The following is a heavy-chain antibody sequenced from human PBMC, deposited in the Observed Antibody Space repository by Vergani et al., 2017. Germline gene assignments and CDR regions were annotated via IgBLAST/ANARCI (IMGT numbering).Heavy chain of an antibody. D-gene: IGHD1-26*01. CDR2: IYYSGST. J-gene: IGHJ4*02. CDR1: GGSISSYS. V-gene: IGHV4-59*01. CDR3: ARVASSYQVDY. Sequence: QVQLQESGPGLVKPSETLSLTCIVSGGSISSYSWNWIRQPPGKGLEWIGDIYYSGSTNYNPSLKSRVTISVDTSKNQFSRKLSSVTAADTAVYYCARVASSYQVDYWGQGTLVTVSS.